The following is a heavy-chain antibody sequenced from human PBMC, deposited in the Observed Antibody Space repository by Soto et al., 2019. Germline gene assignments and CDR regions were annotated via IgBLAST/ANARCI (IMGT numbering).Heavy chain of an antibody. V-gene: IGHV4-34*01. CDR2: INHSGST. CDR1: GGSFSGYY. D-gene: IGHD5-18*01. CDR3: ARVTSTAMAFYFDY. J-gene: IGHJ4*02. Sequence: QVQVQQWGAGLLKPSETLSLTCAVYGGSFSGYYWSWIRQPPGKGLEWIGEINHSGSTNYNPSLKSRVTISVDTSKNQFSLKLSSVTAADTAVYYCARVTSTAMAFYFDYWGQGTLVTVSS.